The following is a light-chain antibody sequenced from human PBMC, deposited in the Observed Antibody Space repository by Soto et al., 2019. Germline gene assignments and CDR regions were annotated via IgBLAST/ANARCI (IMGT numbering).Light chain of an antibody. Sequence: DIQMTQSPSSLSASVRDRVTITCRASQGISNYLAWYQQNPGKVPKLLIYAASTLQSGVPSRFSGSGSGTDFTLTISSLQPEDVSNYYCQKYDSAPWTFGQGTKVEIK. V-gene: IGKV1-27*01. CDR1: QGISNY. CDR3: QKYDSAPWT. J-gene: IGKJ1*01. CDR2: AAS.